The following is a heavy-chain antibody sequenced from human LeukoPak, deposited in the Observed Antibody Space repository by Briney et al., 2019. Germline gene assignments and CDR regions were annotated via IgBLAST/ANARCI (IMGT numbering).Heavy chain of an antibody. V-gene: IGHV3-21*01. CDR2: ITSSSYI. J-gene: IGHJ4*02. D-gene: IGHD5-24*01. CDR3: ASNGDGYNSPLNY. Sequence: GGSLRLSCAVSGITLSSYSMSWVRQAPGKGLEWVSSITSSSYIYYADSVKGRFTISRDNAKNSLYLQMNSLRAEDTAVYYCASNGDGYNSPLNYWGQGTLVTVSS. CDR1: GITLSSYS.